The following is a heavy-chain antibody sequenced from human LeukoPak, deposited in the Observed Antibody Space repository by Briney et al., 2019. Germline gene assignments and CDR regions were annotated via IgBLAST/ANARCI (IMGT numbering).Heavy chain of an antibody. V-gene: IGHV1-69*13. J-gene: IGHJ4*02. CDR1: GGTFSSYA. Sequence: SVKVSCKASGGTFSSYAISWVRQAPGQGLEWMGGIIPIFGTANYAQKFQGRVTITADESTSTAYMELSSLRSEDTAVYYCARLYCSGGSCYPSDYWGQGTLVTVSS. CDR3: ARLYCSGGSCYPSDY. CDR2: IIPIFGTA. D-gene: IGHD2-15*01.